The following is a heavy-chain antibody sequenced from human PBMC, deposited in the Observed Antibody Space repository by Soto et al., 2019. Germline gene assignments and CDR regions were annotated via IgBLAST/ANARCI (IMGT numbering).Heavy chain of an antibody. CDR1: GGTFSSYA. CDR3: ARGQGGSYRTPYYYYGMDV. Sequence: SVKVSCKASGGTFSSYAISWVRQAPGQGLEWMGGIIPIFGTANYAQKFQGRVTITADESTSTAYMELSSLRSEDTAVYYCARGQGGSYRTPYYYYGMDVWGQGTTVTVSS. D-gene: IGHD3-16*02. J-gene: IGHJ6*02. CDR2: IIPIFGTA. V-gene: IGHV1-69*13.